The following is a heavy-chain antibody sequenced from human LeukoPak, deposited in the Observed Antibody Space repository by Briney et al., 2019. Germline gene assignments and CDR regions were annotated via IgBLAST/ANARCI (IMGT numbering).Heavy chain of an antibody. Sequence: GGSLRLSCRGSGFTLSSYDMSWVRQAPGKGLEWVSRISGDAVSKYYAESVRGRFTISRDNSKDTLYLQMNSLRAEDTALYFCTKDRHSSGWPNWFDPWGQGSLVIVSS. J-gene: IGHJ5*02. CDR2: ISGDAVSK. D-gene: IGHD6-19*01. CDR3: TKDRHSSGWPNWFDP. V-gene: IGHV3-23*01. CDR1: GFTLSSYD.